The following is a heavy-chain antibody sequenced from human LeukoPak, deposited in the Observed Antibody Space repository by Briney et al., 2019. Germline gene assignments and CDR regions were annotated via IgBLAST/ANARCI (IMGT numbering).Heavy chain of an antibody. CDR3: ARRTCGSDCYSVDY. V-gene: IGHV4-34*01. CDR1: GGSFSGYY. D-gene: IGHD2-21*02. Sequence: PSETLSLTCAVYGGSFSGYYWSWIRQPPGKGLEWIGEINHSGSTNYNPSLKSRVTISVDTSKNQFSLKLSSVTAADTAVYYCARRTCGSDCYSVDYWGQGTLVTVSS. J-gene: IGHJ4*02. CDR2: INHSGST.